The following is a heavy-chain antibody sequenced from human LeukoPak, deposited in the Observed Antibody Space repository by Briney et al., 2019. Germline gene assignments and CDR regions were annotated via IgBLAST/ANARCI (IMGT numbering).Heavy chain of an antibody. CDR2: TFYRSKWYD. CDR3: AREVAGTWAFDI. D-gene: IGHD6-19*01. J-gene: IGHJ3*02. V-gene: IGHV6-1*01. CDR1: GDSVSSNTAA. Sequence: SSQTLSLTCAISGDSVSSNTAAWNWIRQSPSRGLEWLGRTFYRSKWYDDYAPSVKSRLAINPDTSKNQFSLHLNSVTPEDTAVYYCAREVAGTWAFDIWGQGTIVTVSS.